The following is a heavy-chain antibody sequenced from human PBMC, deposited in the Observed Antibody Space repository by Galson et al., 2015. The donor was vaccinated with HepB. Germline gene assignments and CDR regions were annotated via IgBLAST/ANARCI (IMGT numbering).Heavy chain of an antibody. CDR3: ARHADFTPAGNWYFDL. V-gene: IGHV4-59*08. J-gene: IGHJ2*01. Sequence: LSLTCPVSGGSIRSYFWSWIRQSSGKGLEWIGNIHYNGSPNYSPSLESRVTISVDTSTDDFSLKLSSVTAADTAVYYCARHADFTPAGNWYFDLWDRGTLVTVSS. CDR1: GGSIRSYF. D-gene: IGHD6-13*01. CDR2: IHYNGSP.